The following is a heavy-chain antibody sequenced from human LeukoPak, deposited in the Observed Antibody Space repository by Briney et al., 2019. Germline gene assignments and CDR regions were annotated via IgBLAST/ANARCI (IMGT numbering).Heavy chain of an antibody. Sequence: GGSLRLSCGASGFTFSDYEMNWVRQAPGKGLEWVSAISGSGGSTYYTDSVKGRFTISRDNSKNTLWLQMNSLRAEDTAVYYCAKDGFLLWRGAFDIWGQGTMVTVSS. CDR3: AKDGFLLWRGAFDI. CDR2: ISGSGGST. D-gene: IGHD2-21*01. J-gene: IGHJ3*02. V-gene: IGHV3-23*01. CDR1: GFTFSDYE.